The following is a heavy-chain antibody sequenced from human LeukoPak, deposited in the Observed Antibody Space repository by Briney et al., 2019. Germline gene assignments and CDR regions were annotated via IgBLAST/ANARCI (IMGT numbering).Heavy chain of an antibody. V-gene: IGHV3-7*01. CDR3: ARYRGSGGQRLDY. D-gene: IGHD3-16*01. Sequence: GGSLRLSCAASGFTFSTYWMTWVRQAPGKGLEWVATIKQDRTEKYYVDSVKGRFTVSRDNAKNSLYLQMNSLRAEDTAVYYCARYRGSGGQRLDYWGQGTLVTVSS. CDR2: IKQDRTEK. CDR1: GFTFSTYW. J-gene: IGHJ4*02.